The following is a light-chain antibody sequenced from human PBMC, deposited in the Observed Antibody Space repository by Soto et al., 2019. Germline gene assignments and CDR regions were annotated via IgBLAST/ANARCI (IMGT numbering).Light chain of an antibody. CDR1: QNITTY. Sequence: DIQMTQSPFSLSASVGDRVASTCRASQNITTYVNWYQQKPGKAPNLLIYGASNLQSGVPSRFSGSGSGTEFTLTISSLRPEDFATYYCLQSYSSPVTFGQGTLLEI. J-gene: IGKJ5*01. CDR2: GAS. V-gene: IGKV1-39*01. CDR3: LQSYSSPVT.